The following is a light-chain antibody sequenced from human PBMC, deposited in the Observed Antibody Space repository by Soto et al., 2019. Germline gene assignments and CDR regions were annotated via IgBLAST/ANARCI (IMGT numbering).Light chain of an antibody. J-gene: IGLJ2*01. CDR3: SSYAGSNKFVV. Sequence: QSVLTQPPSASGSPGQSVTISCTGTSSDVGGYNYVSWYQQHPGKAPKLMIYEVSKRPSGVPDRFSGSKSGNTASLTVSGLQAEDDADYYCSSYAGSNKFVVFGGGTKVTVL. CDR1: SSDVGGYNY. V-gene: IGLV2-8*01. CDR2: EVS.